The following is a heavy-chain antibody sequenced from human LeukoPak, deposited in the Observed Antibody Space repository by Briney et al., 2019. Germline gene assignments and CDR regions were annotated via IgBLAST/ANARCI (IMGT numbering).Heavy chain of an antibody. CDR2: IYPSGST. V-gene: IGHV4-59*10. Sequence: SETLSLTCAVYGGSFSGYYWSWIRQPVGQGLEWIGRIYPSGSTNYNPSLKSRLTLSVDKSKNQFSLNLTSVTAADTAIYYCASGAAAPLYYFDYWGQGSLVTVSS. CDR3: ASGAAAPLYYFDY. D-gene: IGHD6-13*01. CDR1: GGSFSGYY. J-gene: IGHJ4*02.